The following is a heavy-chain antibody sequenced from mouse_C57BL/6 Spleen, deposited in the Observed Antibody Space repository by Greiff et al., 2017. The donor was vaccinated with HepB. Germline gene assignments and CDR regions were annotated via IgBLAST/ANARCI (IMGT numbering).Heavy chain of an antibody. Sequence: QVQLQQSGAELVRPGASVKLSCKASGYTFTDYYINWVKQRPGQGLEWIARIYPGSGNTYYNEKFKGKATLTAEKSSSTAYMQLSSLTSEDSAVYFCGRANWDLYFDYWGQGTTLTVSS. D-gene: IGHD4-1*01. CDR3: GRANWDLYFDY. CDR1: GYTFTDYY. V-gene: IGHV1-76*01. J-gene: IGHJ2*01. CDR2: IYPGSGNT.